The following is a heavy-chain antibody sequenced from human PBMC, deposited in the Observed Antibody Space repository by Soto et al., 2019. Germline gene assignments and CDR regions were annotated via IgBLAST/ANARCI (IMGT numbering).Heavy chain of an antibody. J-gene: IGHJ3*02. CDR2: INAGNGNT. V-gene: IGHV1-3*01. Sequence: ASVKVSCKASGYSFTSYAIHWMRQAPGQRLEWMGWINAGNGNTKVPQKFQGRFTISRDNAKNSLFLQMNSLRAEDTAVYYCARDIFCGRDSCHSFTFEIWGQGTMVTVSS. D-gene: IGHD2-15*01. CDR3: ARDIFCGRDSCHSFTFEI. CDR1: GYSFTSYA.